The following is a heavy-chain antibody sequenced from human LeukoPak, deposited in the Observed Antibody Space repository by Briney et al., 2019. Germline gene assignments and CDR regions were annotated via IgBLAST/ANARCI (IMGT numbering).Heavy chain of an antibody. CDR3: AKCRGGGGEYWHFAI. Sequence: GGSLRLSCAASGFPFSRFAMTWVRQAPGKGLEWVSAISGSSESTNYADSVKGRFTISRDNSKNTLYLQMNNLGADDTAVYYCAKCRGGGGEYWHFAIWGRGILVTVSS. CDR1: GFPFSRFA. V-gene: IGHV3-23*01. J-gene: IGHJ2*01. CDR2: ISGSSEST. D-gene: IGHD3-10*01.